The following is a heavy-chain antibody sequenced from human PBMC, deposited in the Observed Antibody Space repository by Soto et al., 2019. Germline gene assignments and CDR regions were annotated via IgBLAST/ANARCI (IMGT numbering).Heavy chain of an antibody. D-gene: IGHD4-4*01. Sequence: QVQLVQSGAEVKKPGSSVKVSCKASGGTFSSYAISWVRQAPGQGLEWMGWISVYNGRTNYAQKLQDRVTMTADTSTTTVYMELKSLTSDDTAVYYCARDRSNHDYWGQGTLVTVSS. CDR1: GGTFSSYA. CDR3: ARDRSNHDY. J-gene: IGHJ4*02. V-gene: IGHV1-18*01. CDR2: ISVYNGRT.